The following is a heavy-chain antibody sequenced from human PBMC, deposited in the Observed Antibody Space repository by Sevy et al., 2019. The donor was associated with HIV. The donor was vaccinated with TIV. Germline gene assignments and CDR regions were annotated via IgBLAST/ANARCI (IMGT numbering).Heavy chain of an antibody. CDR2: ISWNSGRR. Sequence: GGSLRLSCAASGFNFDDYALHWVRQGPGKGLEWVSGISWNSGRRAYADSVKGRFTISRDNGKKSLYLQMNSLRDEDTALYYCAKDGNSSGLYYYYGMDVSGQGTPVTVSS. CDR1: GFNFDDYA. D-gene: IGHD3-22*01. J-gene: IGHJ6*02. CDR3: AKDGNSSGLYYYYGMDV. V-gene: IGHV3-9*01.